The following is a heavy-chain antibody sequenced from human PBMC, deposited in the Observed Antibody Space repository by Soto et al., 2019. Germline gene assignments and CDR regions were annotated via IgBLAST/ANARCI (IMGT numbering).Heavy chain of an antibody. CDR1: GDSVSSNSAA. J-gene: IGHJ4*02. Sequence: QVQLQQSGPGLVKPSQTLSLTCAISGDSVSSNSAAWNWIRQSPSRGLEWLGRTYYRSNWYNDYAVSVKSRITINPDTSKNQFSLQLNSVTPEDTAVYYCARSSVRITIFGVVTTEIDYWGQGTLVTVSS. V-gene: IGHV6-1*01. D-gene: IGHD3-3*01. CDR2: TYYRSNWYN. CDR3: ARSSVRITIFGVVTTEIDY.